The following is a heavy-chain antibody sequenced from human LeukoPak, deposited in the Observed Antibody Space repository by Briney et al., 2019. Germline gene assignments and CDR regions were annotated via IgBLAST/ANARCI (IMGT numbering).Heavy chain of an antibody. D-gene: IGHD2-21*02. CDR3: ARIIREVTAIIYFDY. CDR1: GFTLSSYS. J-gene: IGHJ4*02. Sequence: GGSLRLSCAASGFTLSSYSMNWVRQAPGKGLEWVSSISSGSVYINYADSVKGRFTISRDNAKNSLFLQMNSLRAEDTAVYYCARIIREVTAIIYFDYWGQGTLVTVSS. CDR2: ISSGSVYI. V-gene: IGHV3-21*01.